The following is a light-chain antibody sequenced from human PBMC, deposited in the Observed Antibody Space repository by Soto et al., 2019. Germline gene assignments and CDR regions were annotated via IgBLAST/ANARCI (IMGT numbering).Light chain of an antibody. Sequence: DIQMTQSPSTLSASVGDRVTITCRASQTINNYLTWYQLKPGKAPKFLIYRVSTLGGGVPSRFSGAGSGTEFSLTISSLQPDDFATYYCHKYKSYPWTFGQGTKVDIK. CDR1: QTINNY. CDR2: RVS. V-gene: IGKV1-5*03. J-gene: IGKJ1*01. CDR3: HKYKSYPWT.